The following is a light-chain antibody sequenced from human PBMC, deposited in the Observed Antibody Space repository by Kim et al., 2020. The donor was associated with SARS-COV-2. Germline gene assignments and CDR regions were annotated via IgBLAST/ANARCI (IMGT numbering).Light chain of an antibody. CDR2: GAS. CDR3: QQYGNSPLT. Sequence: SPGERASLSCRASQSVYSSYLAWYQKKPGQAPRLLIYGASNRATAIPDRFSGRGSGTDFTLTISRLEPEDFAVYYCQQYGNSPLTFGGGTKVDIK. V-gene: IGKV3-20*01. CDR1: QSVYSSY. J-gene: IGKJ4*01.